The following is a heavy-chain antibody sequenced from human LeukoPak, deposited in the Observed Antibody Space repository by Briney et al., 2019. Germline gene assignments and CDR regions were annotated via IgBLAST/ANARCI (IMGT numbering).Heavy chain of an antibody. CDR3: TRIKWDLTYFDY. Sequence: PGGSLRLSCAASGFTLNNYWMHWVRQAPGKGLVWVSRINVDGSSISYADSVKGRFTISRDNARNTLYLQMNSLRAEDTAVYYCTRIKWDLTYFDYWGQGTLVTASP. CDR2: INVDGSSI. CDR1: GFTLNNYW. D-gene: IGHD1-26*01. V-gene: IGHV3-74*01. J-gene: IGHJ4*02.